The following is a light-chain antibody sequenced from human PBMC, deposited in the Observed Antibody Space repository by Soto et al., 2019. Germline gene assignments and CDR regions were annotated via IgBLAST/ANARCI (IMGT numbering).Light chain of an antibody. CDR2: DNS. Sequence: QSVLTQPASVSGSPGQSITISCIGTISDVGGYDYVSWYQQHPGKAPKVIIFDNSKPPSGIPDRFSGSKSGSSATLGVTGLQTGDEADYYCGTWDSDLSAEVFGGGTKLTVL. CDR1: ISDVGGYDY. V-gene: IGLV1-51*01. CDR3: GTWDSDLSAEV. J-gene: IGLJ3*02.